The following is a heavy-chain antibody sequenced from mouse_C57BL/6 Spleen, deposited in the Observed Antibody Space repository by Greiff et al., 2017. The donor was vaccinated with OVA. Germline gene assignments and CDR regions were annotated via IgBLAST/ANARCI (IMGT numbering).Heavy chain of an antibody. V-gene: IGHV10-3*01. Sequence: EAGGGLVQPKGSLKLSCAASGFTFNTYAMHWVRQAPGKGLEWVARIRSKSSNYATYYADSVKDRFTISRDDSQSMLYLQMNNLQTEDTAMYYCVIYDGPTGAMDYWGQGTSVTVSS. D-gene: IGHD2-3*01. CDR1: GFTFNTYA. J-gene: IGHJ4*01. CDR3: VIYDGPTGAMDY. CDR2: IRSKSSNYAT.